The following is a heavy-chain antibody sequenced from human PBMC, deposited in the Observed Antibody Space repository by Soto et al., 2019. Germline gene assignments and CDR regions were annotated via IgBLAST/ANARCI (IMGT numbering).Heavy chain of an antibody. CDR1: GCTFSTAW. Sequence: GGSLRLSCAASGCTFSTAWINWVRQAPGKGLEWVGRIKSKINGGTTDFAASVKGRFAISRDDSTDMVYLQMNSLKPEDTAMYYCNTDSLFTMILVRFDFWGHGTLVTVSS. CDR2: IKSKINGGTT. CDR3: NTDSLFTMILVRFDF. V-gene: IGHV3-15*07. J-gene: IGHJ4*01. D-gene: IGHD3-22*01.